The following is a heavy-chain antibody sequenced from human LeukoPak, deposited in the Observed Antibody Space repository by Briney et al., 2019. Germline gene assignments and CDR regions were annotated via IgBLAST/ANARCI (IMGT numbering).Heavy chain of an antibody. D-gene: IGHD6-13*01. Sequence: PSETLSLTCAVYGGSFSGYYWSWIRQPPGKGLEWIGEINHSGSANYNPSLKSRVTISVDTSKNQSSLKLSSVTAADTAVYYCARSGVIAAAGTADFDYWGQGTLVTVSS. CDR1: GGSFSGYY. CDR3: ARSGVIAAAGTADFDY. V-gene: IGHV4-34*01. CDR2: INHSGSA. J-gene: IGHJ4*02.